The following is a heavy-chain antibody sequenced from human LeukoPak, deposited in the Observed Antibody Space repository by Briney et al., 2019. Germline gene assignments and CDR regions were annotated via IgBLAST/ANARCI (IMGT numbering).Heavy chain of an antibody. CDR3: AKFTGSGSYYNDAFDI. J-gene: IGHJ3*02. CDR1: GFTFSSNG. V-gene: IGHV3-23*01. Sequence: GGSLRLSCAASGFTFSSNGMNWVRQAPGKGLEWVSAISGSGGSTYYADSVKGRFTISRDNSKNTLYLQMNSLRAEDTAVYYCAKFTGSGSYYNDAFDIWGQGTMVTVSS. D-gene: IGHD3-10*01. CDR2: ISGSGGST.